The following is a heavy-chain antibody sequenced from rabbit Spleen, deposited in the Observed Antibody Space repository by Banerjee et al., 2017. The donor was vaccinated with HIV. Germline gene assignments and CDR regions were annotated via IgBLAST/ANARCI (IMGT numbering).Heavy chain of an antibody. V-gene: IGHV1S45*01. CDR1: GFDFSSSYW. D-gene: IGHD8-1*01. CDR2: IYTGSSGYT. Sequence: QEQLVESGGGLVQPEGSLTLTCTASGFDFSSSYWICWARQAPGKGLEWIACIYTGSSGYTYYATWAKGRFTCSKPSSTTVTLQMTSLTAADTATYFCARDTGSSFSSYGMDLWGPGTLVTVS. CDR3: ARDTGSSFSSYGMDL. J-gene: IGHJ6*01.